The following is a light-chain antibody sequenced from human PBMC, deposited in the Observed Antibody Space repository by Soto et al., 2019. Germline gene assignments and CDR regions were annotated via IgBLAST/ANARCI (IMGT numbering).Light chain of an antibody. J-gene: IGLJ3*02. CDR3: SSHTSGGTL. V-gene: IGLV2-14*03. CDR2: DVD. CDR1: ASDVGGYNF. Sequence: QSALTQPASVSGFPGQSITISCTGTASDVGGYNFVTWYQHHPGKAPKLMIYDVDNRPSSVSNRFSGSKSGNTASLTISGLQAEDEADYYCSSHTSGGTLFGGGTKVTVL.